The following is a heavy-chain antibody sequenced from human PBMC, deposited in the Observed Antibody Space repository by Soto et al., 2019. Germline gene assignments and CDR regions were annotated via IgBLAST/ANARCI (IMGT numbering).Heavy chain of an antibody. CDR3: ARTWITFGGVIVPIPTTFDC. J-gene: IGHJ4*02. CDR1: GGTFSSYA. V-gene: IGHV1-69*13. CDR2: IIPIFGTA. Sequence: SVKVSCKASGGTFSSYAISWVRQAPGQGLEWMGGIIPIFGTANYAQKFQGRVTITADESTSTAYMELSSLRSEDTAVYYCARTWITFGGVIVPIPTTFDCCGKGTLLTVCS. D-gene: IGHD3-16*02.